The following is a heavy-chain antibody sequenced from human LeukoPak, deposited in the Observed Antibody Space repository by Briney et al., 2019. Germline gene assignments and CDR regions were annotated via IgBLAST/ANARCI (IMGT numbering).Heavy chain of an antibody. CDR3: ARGSRFGVVERDAFDI. CDR1: GFTFSNYA. Sequence: GGSLRLSCAASGFTFSNYAMHWVRQAPGKGLEWVAAISYDGSDKYYADSVKGRFTISRDNAKNSLYLQVNSLRAEDTAVYYCARGSRFGVVERDAFDIWGQGTMVTVTS. V-gene: IGHV3-30*04. D-gene: IGHD3-3*01. CDR2: ISYDGSDK. J-gene: IGHJ3*02.